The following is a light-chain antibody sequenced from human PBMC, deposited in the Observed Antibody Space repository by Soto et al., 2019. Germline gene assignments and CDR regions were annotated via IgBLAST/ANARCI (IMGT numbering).Light chain of an antibody. Sequence: QSALTQPRSVSGSPGQSVTISCTGTSSDVGGYNYVSWYQQHPGKAPKLMIYDVNKRPSGVPDRFSGSKSDNTASLTISGLQAEDETDYYCCSYAGSNTYVFGTGTKLTGL. CDR1: SSDVGGYNY. CDR2: DVN. CDR3: CSYAGSNTYV. V-gene: IGLV2-11*01. J-gene: IGLJ1*01.